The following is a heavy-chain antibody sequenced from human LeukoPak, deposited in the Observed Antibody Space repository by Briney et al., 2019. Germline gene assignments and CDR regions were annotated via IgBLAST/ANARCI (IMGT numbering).Heavy chain of an antibody. CDR3: AKDRHCSSTSCYQRGLFDP. CDR2: IWSDGNNK. V-gene: IGHV3-33*06. D-gene: IGHD2-2*01. CDR1: GFTVSSYG. Sequence: PGGSLRLSCAASGFTVSSYGMSWVRQSPGKGLEWVANIWSDGNNKYYADSVKGRFTISRDSSKNTLYLQMNSLRAEDTAVYYFAKDRHCSSTSCYQRGLFDPWGEGTLVTVS. J-gene: IGHJ5*02.